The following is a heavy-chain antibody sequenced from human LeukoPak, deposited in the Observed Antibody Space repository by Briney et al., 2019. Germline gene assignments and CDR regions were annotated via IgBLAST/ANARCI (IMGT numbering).Heavy chain of an antibody. Sequence: PGGSLRLSCAASGFTFSSYSMNWVRQAPGKGLEWVSYISSSSTIYYADSVKGRFTISRDNAKNSLYLQMNSLRAEDTAVYYCARALTTVTTNLGFDYWGQGTLVTVSS. CDR2: ISSSSTI. CDR1: GFTFSSYS. V-gene: IGHV3-48*01. CDR3: ARALTTVTTNLGFDY. J-gene: IGHJ4*02. D-gene: IGHD4-17*01.